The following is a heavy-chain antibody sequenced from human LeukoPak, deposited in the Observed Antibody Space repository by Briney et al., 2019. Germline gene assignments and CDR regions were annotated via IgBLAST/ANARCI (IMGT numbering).Heavy chain of an antibody. D-gene: IGHD3-16*01. J-gene: IGHJ2*01. CDR3: TKDPMPKAVWWYFDL. Sequence: PGGSLRLSCAASGFTFSSYAMSWVRQAPGKGLKWVSAISGSGGTTYYADSVKGRFTISRDNSKNTLYLQMNSLRAEDTAVYYCTKDPMPKAVWWYFDLWGRGTLVTVSS. CDR2: ISGSGGTT. CDR1: GFTFSSYA. V-gene: IGHV3-23*01.